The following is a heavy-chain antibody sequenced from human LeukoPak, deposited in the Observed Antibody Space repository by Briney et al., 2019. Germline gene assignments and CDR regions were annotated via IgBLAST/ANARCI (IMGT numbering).Heavy chain of an antibody. CDR2: ISGSGGGT. D-gene: IGHD3-22*01. V-gene: IGHV3-23*01. J-gene: IGHJ4*02. CDR3: ARGYYYDSSGSYYFDY. Sequence: GGSLRLSCAASGFTFSIYAMSWVRQAPGEGLEWVSGISGSGGGTYYVDSVKGRFTISRDNSKNTLFLQMNSLRAEDTARYYCARGYYYDSSGSYYFDYWGQGTLVTVSS. CDR1: GFTFSIYA.